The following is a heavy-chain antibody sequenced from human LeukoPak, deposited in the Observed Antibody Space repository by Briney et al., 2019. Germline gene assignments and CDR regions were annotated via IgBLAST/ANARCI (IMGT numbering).Heavy chain of an antibody. V-gene: IGHV3-30-3*01. CDR2: ISYDGSNK. CDR1: GFTFSSYT. CDR3: ARGPGRFRRDYFDS. Sequence: GGSLRLSCAASGFTFSSYTMHWVRQAPGKGREWVAVISYDGSNKYYADSVKGRFTISRDNSNNTLYLQMNSLRAEDTAVYYCARGPGRFRRDYFDSWGQGNLVTVSP. J-gene: IGHJ4*02.